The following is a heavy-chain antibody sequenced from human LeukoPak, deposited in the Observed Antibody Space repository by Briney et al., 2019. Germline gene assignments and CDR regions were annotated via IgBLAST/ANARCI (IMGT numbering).Heavy chain of an antibody. CDR1: GYTFTGYY. D-gene: IGHD2-21*01. Sequence: ASVKVSCKAYGYTFTGYYMHWVRQAPGQGLEWMGWINPNSGGTNYAQKFQGRVTMTRDTSISTAYMELSRLRSDDTAVYYCARVGDFDCGGDCYRDYWGQGTLVTVSS. CDR3: ARVGDFDCGGDCYRDY. CDR2: INPNSGGT. V-gene: IGHV1-2*02. J-gene: IGHJ4*02.